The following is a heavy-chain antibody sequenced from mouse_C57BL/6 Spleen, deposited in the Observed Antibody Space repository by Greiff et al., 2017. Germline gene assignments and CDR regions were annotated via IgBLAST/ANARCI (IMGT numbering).Heavy chain of an antibody. D-gene: IGHD1-1*01. CDR2: INPSTGGT. J-gene: IGHJ4*01. Sequence: EVKLQESGPELVKPGASVKISCKASGYSFTGYYMNWVKQSPEKSLEWIGEINPSTGGTTYNQKFKAKATLTVDKSSSTAYMQLKSLTSEDSAVYYCARRDYYGSSYGGAMDYWGQGTSVTVSS. V-gene: IGHV1-42*01. CDR1: GYSFTGYY. CDR3: ARRDYYGSSYGGAMDY.